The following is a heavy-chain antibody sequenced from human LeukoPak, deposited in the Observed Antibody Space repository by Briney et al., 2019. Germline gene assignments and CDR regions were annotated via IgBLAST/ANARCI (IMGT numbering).Heavy chain of an antibody. CDR2: IIPIFGTA. J-gene: IGHJ4*02. CDR3: ARAGSGSYYDY. D-gene: IGHD1-26*01. Sequence: SVKVSCKASGGTFSSYASSWVRQPPGQGLEWMGGIIPIFGTANYAQKFQGRVTITTDESTSTAYMELSSLRSEDTAVYYCARAGSGSYYDYWGQGTLVTVSS. V-gene: IGHV1-69*05. CDR1: GGTFSSYA.